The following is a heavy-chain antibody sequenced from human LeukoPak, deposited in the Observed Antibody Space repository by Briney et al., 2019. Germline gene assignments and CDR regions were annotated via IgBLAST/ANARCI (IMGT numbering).Heavy chain of an antibody. V-gene: IGHV1-2*06. CDR3: TRYYYHTSGFDY. CDR2: INPNSGGT. CDR1: GYTFTDYY. D-gene: IGHD3-22*01. J-gene: IGHJ4*02. Sequence: VSVKVSCKASGYTFTDYYIHWVRQAPGQGLEWMGRINPNSGGTNYAQNFQGKVTVTRDTSISTVYMELSGLRSDDTAVYYCTRYYYHTSGFDYWGQGTLVTVSS.